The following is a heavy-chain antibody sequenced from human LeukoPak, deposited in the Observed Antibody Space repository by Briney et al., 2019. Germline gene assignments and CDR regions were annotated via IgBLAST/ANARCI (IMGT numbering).Heavy chain of an antibody. CDR1: GFTFSNYG. J-gene: IGHJ4*02. CDR2: INKDGSER. V-gene: IGHV3-7*01. D-gene: IGHD4-17*01. CDR3: ARESKGRSKIDY. Sequence: PGGSLRLSCVASGFTFSNYGMHWVRQAPGKGLEWVANINKDGSERYNVDSVKGRFTISRDNANKSLYLQMNSLRAEDTSVYYCARESKGRSKIDYWGQGPWSPSPQ.